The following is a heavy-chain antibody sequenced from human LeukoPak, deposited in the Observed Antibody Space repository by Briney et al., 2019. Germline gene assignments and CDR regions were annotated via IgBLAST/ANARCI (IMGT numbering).Heavy chain of an antibody. Sequence: GGSLRVSCAASGFTFSSYSMNWVRQAPGKGLEWVSSISSSSSYIYYADSVKGRFTISRDNAKNSLYLQMNSLRAEDTAVYYCARTAQWLTYNWFDPWGQGTLVTVSS. CDR1: GFTFSSYS. D-gene: IGHD6-19*01. V-gene: IGHV3-21*01. J-gene: IGHJ5*02. CDR3: ARTAQWLTYNWFDP. CDR2: ISSSSSYI.